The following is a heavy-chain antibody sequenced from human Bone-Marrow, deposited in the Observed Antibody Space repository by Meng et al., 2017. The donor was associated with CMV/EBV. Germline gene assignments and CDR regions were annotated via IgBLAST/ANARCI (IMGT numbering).Heavy chain of an antibody. Sequence: SVKVSCKASGGTFSSYAISWVRQAPGQGLEWMGGIIPILGIANYAQKFQGRVTITADKSTSTAYMALSSLRSEDTAVYYCASDPYCSSTSCYTGNYYYNGMDVWGQGTTVTVSS. CDR2: IIPILGIA. J-gene: IGHJ6*02. CDR3: ASDPYCSSTSCYTGNYYYNGMDV. V-gene: IGHV1-69*10. D-gene: IGHD2-2*02. CDR1: GGTFSSYA.